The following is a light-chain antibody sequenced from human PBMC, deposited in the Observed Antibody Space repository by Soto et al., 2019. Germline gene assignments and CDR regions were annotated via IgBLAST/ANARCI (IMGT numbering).Light chain of an antibody. CDR1: SSNIGSNT. Sequence: QSVLTQPPSASGTPGQRVTISCSGSSSNIGSNTVNWYQQLPGTAPKLLIYSNNQRSSGVPDRFSGSRSGTSASLAISGLQSEDEDDYYCAAWDDSLNGRGVFGGGTKLTVL. J-gene: IGLJ3*02. CDR3: AAWDDSLNGRGV. V-gene: IGLV1-44*01. CDR2: SNN.